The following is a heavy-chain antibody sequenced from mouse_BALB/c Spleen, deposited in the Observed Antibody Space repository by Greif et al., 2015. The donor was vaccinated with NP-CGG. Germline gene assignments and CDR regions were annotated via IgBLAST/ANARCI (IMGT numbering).Heavy chain of an antibody. D-gene: IGHD1-1*02. J-gene: IGHJ4*01. CDR2: INPSNGGT. Sequence: QVQLQQSGAELVKPGASVKLSCKASGCTFTSYYMYWVKQRPGQGLEWIGGINPSNGGTNFNEKFKSKATLTVDKSSSTAYMQLSSLTSEDSAVYYCTRYGGLDHFYAMDYWGQGTSVTVSS. V-gene: IGHV1S81*02. CDR1: GCTFTSYY. CDR3: TRYGGLDHFYAMDY.